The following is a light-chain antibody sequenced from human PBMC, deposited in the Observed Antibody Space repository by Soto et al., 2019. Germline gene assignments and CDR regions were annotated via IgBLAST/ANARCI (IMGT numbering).Light chain of an antibody. CDR3: CSYENAAASVV. CDR2: EGT. J-gene: IGLJ3*02. V-gene: IGLV1-44*01. Sequence: QSVLTQPPSASGTPGQRVTISCSGSSSNIGSNTVNWYQQLPGTAPKLIIYEGTKRPSGISYRFSGSKSGNTASLTISGLLAEDEADYHCCSYENAAASVVFGGGTKVTVL. CDR1: SSNIGSNT.